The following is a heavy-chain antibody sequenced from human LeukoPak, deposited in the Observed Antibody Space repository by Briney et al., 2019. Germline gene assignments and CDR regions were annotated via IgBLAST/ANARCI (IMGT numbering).Heavy chain of an antibody. CDR3: ARRMVATSYFYGMDV. D-gene: IGHD5-12*01. CDR1: GGTFSSYG. J-gene: IGHJ6*02. CDR2: IIPIFGTA. V-gene: IGHV1-69*13. Sequence: SVNVSCKASGGTFSSYGISWVRQAPGQGLEWMGGIIPIFGTANYAQKFQGRVTITADESTSTAYMELSSLRSEDTAVYYCARRMVATSYFYGMDVWGQGTTVTVSS.